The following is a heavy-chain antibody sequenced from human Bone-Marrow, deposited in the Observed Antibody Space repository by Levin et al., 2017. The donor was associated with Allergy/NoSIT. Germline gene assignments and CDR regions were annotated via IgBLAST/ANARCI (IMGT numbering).Heavy chain of an antibody. CDR3: ARSRAARSRDSFDI. J-gene: IGHJ3*02. V-gene: IGHV4-59*11. D-gene: IGHD6-6*01. CDR1: GDSIRSHY. Sequence: SQTLSLPCTVSGDSIRSHYWSWIRQPPGKGLEWIACMYYSGTTNYNPSLKSRVTISVDTSKNQLSLKVNSVTAADTAVYYCARSRAARSRDSFDIWGQGTMVTVSS. CDR2: MYYSGTT.